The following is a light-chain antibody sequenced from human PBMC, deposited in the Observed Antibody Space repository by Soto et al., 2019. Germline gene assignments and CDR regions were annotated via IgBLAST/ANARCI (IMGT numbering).Light chain of an antibody. J-gene: IGKJ4*01. CDR3: QQSYSTPLT. CDR1: QSISSY. V-gene: IGKV1-39*01. Sequence: DIQMTHSPSTLSASVGYRVTITCRDSQSISSYLNWYQQKPGKAPKLLIYAASSLQSGVPSRFSGSGSGTDFTLTISSLQPEDFATYYCQQSYSTPLTFGGGTKVDIK. CDR2: AAS.